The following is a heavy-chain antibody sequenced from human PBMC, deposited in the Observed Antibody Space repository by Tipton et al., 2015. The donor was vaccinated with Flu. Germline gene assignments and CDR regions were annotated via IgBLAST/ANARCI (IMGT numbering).Heavy chain of an antibody. D-gene: IGHD1-26*01. V-gene: IGHV4-39*07. CDR3: ARGGTLGPTHFHY. J-gene: IGHJ4*02. Sequence: GLVKPSETLSLTCTVSSGSIRSTNYFCAWIRQPPGKRLELIGSIFPSGTTYYNPSLKSRVTMSVDTSKNQFSLKLNSVTAADTAVYYCARGGTLGPTHFHYWGQGTLVSVSS. CDR1: SGSIRSTNYF. CDR2: IFPSGTT.